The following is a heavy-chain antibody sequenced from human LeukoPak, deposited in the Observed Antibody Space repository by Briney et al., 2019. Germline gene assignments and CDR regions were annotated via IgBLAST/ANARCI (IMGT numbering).Heavy chain of an antibody. CDR3: ARRGLPRSGSGHDAFDI. CDR1: GYTFTSYY. D-gene: IGHD2-15*01. J-gene: IGHJ3*02. V-gene: IGHV1-46*01. CDR2: INPSGGST. Sequence: ASVKVSCKASGYTFTSYYMHWVRQAPGQGLEWMGIINPSGGSTSYAQKFQGRVTMTRDTSTSTVYMELSSLRSEDTAVYYCARRGLPRSGSGHDAFDIWGQGTMVTVSS.